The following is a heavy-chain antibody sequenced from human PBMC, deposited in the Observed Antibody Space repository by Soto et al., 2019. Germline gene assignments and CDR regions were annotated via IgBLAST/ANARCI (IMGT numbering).Heavy chain of an antibody. Sequence: GGSLRLSCAASGFTFIDYSMNWIRQAPGKGLEWVSFISGRGDASWYADSVKGRFTVSRDNAKNSLFLQMTSLRDDDTAVYYCARPGEGALFYYAMDVWGQGTTVTVSS. CDR3: ARPGEGALFYYAMDV. V-gene: IGHV3-48*02. CDR2: ISGRGDAS. D-gene: IGHD3-16*01. CDR1: GFTFIDYS. J-gene: IGHJ6*02.